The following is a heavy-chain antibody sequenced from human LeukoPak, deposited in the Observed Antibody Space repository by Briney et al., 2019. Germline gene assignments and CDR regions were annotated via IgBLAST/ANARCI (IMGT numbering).Heavy chain of an antibody. CDR3: ARRGYCSATTCFAYFDY. D-gene: IGHD2-2*01. J-gene: IGHJ4*02. CDR1: GFTFSSYS. CDR2: ISSSSSTI. V-gene: IGHV3-48*01. Sequence: PGGSLRLSCAASGFTFSSYSMNWVRQAPGKGLEWVSYISSSSSTIYYADSVKGRFTISRDNAKNSLYLQMNSLRAEDTAVCYCARRGYCSATTCFAYFDYWGQGTLVTVSS.